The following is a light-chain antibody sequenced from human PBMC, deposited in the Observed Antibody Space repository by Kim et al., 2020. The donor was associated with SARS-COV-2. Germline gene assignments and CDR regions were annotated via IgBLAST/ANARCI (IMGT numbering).Light chain of an antibody. Sequence: LAPGERATSSCRARQSVSSYLAWYQQKPGQAPRLLIYDASNRATGIPARFSGSGSGTDFTLTISSLEPEEFAVYYCQQRSNWPPTFGQGTKVDIK. CDR2: DAS. CDR3: QQRSNWPPT. J-gene: IGKJ1*01. CDR1: QSVSSY. V-gene: IGKV3-11*01.